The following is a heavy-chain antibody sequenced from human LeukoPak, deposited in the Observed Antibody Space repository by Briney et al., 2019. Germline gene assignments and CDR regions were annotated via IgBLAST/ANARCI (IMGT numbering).Heavy chain of an antibody. J-gene: IGHJ4*02. D-gene: IGHD6-19*01. CDR2: IWYDGSNK. Sequence: GGALRLSCAASGLTFSSYGRQWVRQAPGRGLGWVAVIWYDGSNKYDADAVRRRFTISRDNSKSTLYLQMSSLRAEDTAVYYCARDGSSGWDFDYWGQGALVTVSS. V-gene: IGHV3-33*01. CDR3: ARDGSSGWDFDY. CDR1: GLTFSSYG.